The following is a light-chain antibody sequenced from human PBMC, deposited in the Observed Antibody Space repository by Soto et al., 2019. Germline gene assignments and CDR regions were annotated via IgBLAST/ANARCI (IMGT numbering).Light chain of an antibody. V-gene: IGLV2-23*02. CDR2: EVR. CDR3: CSYAGSSTWV. J-gene: IGLJ3*02. Sequence: QSALTQPASVSGSPGQSITISCSGTSRDIGAYNLVSWYQQPPGKAPKLLIYEVRNRPSGISYRFSGSTSGNTASLTISGLQAEDEADYYCCSYAGSSTWVFGGGTQLTVL. CDR1: SRDIGAYNL.